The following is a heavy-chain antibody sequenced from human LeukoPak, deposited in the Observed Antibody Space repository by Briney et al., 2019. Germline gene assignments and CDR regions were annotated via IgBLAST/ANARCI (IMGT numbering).Heavy chain of an antibody. D-gene: IGHD3-10*02. CDR1: GFTFSSYA. CDR3: AKDQDYYYVPDY. V-gene: IGHV3-23*01. Sequence: PGGSLRLSCAASGFTFSSYAMSWVRQAPGKGLELVSAISGSGGSTYYADSVKGRFTISRDNSKNTLYLQMNSPRAEDTAVYYCAKDQDYYYVPDYWGQGTLVTVSS. J-gene: IGHJ4*02. CDR2: ISGSGGST.